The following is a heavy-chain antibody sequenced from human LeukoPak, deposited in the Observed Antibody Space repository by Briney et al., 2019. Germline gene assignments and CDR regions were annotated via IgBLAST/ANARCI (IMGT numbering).Heavy chain of an antibody. CDR2: AHNSGST. V-gene: IGHV4-31*03. J-gene: IGHJ6*02. D-gene: IGHD3-3*01. CDR3: ARDRYDSYPMDV. CDR1: GGSISSGAYY. Sequence: SEALSLTCTVSGGSISSGAYYWSWIRQHPGKGLEWIGYAHNSGSTYCNPSLKSRISISVDTSKNQFSLKLSSVTAADTAVYYCARDRYDSYPMDVWGQGTTVTVSS.